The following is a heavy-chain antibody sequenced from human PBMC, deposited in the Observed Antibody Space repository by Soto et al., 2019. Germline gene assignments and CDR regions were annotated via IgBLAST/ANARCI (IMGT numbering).Heavy chain of an antibody. V-gene: IGHV3-74*01. J-gene: IGHJ6*02. CDR3: ARVVIRNPWDSSSWYYYYYYYGMDV. CDR2: INSDGSST. CDR1: GFTFSSYW. Sequence: PGGSLRLSCAASGFTFSSYWMHWVRQAPGKGLVWVSRINSDGSSTSYADSVKGRFTISRDNAKNTLYLQMNSLRAEDTAVYYCARVVIRNPWDSSSWYYYYYYYGMDVWGQGTTVTVSS. D-gene: IGHD6-13*01.